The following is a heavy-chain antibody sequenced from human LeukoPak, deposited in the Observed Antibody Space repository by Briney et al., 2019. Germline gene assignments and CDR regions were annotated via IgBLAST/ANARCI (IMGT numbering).Heavy chain of an antibody. V-gene: IGHV3-21*01. Sequence: GGSLRLSCAASGFILSDYNMNWVRQAPGKGLEWVSFIAISGTYITYADSVKGGFTISGDNAKTSLYLLMNSRRAEETAVYYCARDLSATARAYDYWGQGTLVTVSS. J-gene: IGHJ4*02. D-gene: IGHD1-26*01. CDR3: ARDLSATARAYDY. CDR1: GFILSDYN. CDR2: IAISGTYI.